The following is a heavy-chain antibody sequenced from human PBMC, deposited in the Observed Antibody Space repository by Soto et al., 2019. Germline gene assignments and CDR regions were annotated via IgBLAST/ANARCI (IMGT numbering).Heavy chain of an antibody. D-gene: IGHD6-6*01. V-gene: IGHV4-31*03. J-gene: IGHJ6*03. CDR1: GGSISSGGYY. CDR3: VRDDRRAARPSYYYYMDV. Sequence: PSETLSLTCTVSGGSISSGGYYWSWIRQHPGKGLEWIGYIYYSGSTYYNPSLKSRVTISVDTSKNQFSLKLSSVTAADTAVYYCVRDDRRAARPSYYYYMDVWGKGTTVTVSS. CDR2: IYYSGST.